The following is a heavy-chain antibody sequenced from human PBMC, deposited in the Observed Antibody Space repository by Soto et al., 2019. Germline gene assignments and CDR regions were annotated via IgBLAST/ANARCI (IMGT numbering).Heavy chain of an antibody. D-gene: IGHD6-19*01. J-gene: IGHJ4*02. Sequence: SETLSLTCTVSGGSISSGGYYWSWIRQHPGKGLEWIGYIYYSGSTYYNPSLKSRVTISVDTSKNQFSLKLSSVTAADTAVYYCAGAQMAGLDYWGQGTRVTVSS. V-gene: IGHV4-31*03. CDR2: IYYSGST. CDR3: AGAQMAGLDY. CDR1: GGSISSGGYY.